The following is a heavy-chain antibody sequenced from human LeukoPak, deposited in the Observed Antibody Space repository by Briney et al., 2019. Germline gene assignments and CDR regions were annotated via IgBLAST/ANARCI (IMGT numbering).Heavy chain of an antibody. J-gene: IGHJ4*02. CDR2: INHSGST. V-gene: IGHV4-34*01. CDR1: GGSFSGYY. D-gene: IGHD6-13*01. CDR3: ARHPRAAAGMDY. Sequence: SETLSLTCAVYGGSFSGYYWSWIRQPPGKGLEWIGEINHSGSTNYNPSLKSRVTISVDTSKNQFSLKLSSVTAADTAVYYCARHPRAAAGMDYWGQGTLVTVSS.